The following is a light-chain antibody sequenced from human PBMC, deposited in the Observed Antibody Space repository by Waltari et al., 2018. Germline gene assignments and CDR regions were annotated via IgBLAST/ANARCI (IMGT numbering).Light chain of an antibody. J-gene: IGKJ3*01. CDR3: LQYNSNPFT. V-gene: IGKV1-17*01. Sequence: DIQMTQSPSSLSASAGDRVTITCRASQGISTSLNWFQQKPGKAPRRLIYAASSLDSGVPSRFSGIGSGTDVTLTISRLQPEDFATYYCLQYNSNPFTFGPGPTLDIK. CDR1: QGISTS. CDR2: AAS.